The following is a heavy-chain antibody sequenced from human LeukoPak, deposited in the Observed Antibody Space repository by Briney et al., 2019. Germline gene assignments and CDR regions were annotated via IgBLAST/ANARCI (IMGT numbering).Heavy chain of an antibody. V-gene: IGHV3-66*01. J-gene: IGHJ4*02. CDR2: IYSCGST. CDR1: GFTVSSNY. CDR3: AKVAKYYYGSETYYFFEH. D-gene: IGHD3-10*01. Sequence: GSLRLSCAASGFTVSSNYMSWVRQAPGKGLEWVSVIYSCGSTYYADSVKGRFTISRDNAKNSLYLQMDSLRAEDTAVYYCAKVAKYYYGSETYYFFEHWGQGTPVTASS.